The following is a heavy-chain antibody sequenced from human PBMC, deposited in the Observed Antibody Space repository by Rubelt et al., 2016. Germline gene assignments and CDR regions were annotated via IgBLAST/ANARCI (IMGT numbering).Heavy chain of an antibody. Sequence: QVQLQESGPGLVKPSETLSLTCPVSGGSISGYFWSWIRQPPGKALEWIGYIYYTGTTNYSPSLKRRVTISVDTSKNQFSRGLRAITAADRAVYYCARHVGSSWYWAFDIWGQGTMVTVSS. CDR1: GGSISGYF. D-gene: IGHD6-13*01. CDR2: IYYTGTT. CDR3: ARHVGSSWYWAFDI. J-gene: IGHJ3*02. V-gene: IGHV4-59*08.